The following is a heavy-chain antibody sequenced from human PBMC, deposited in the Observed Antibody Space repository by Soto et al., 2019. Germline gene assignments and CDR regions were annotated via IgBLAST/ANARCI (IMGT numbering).Heavy chain of an antibody. Sequence: QVQLVQSGAEVNKPGSSVKVSCKASGGTFSSYAISWVRQATGQGLEWMGGSIPIFGTANYAQKLQGRVTITADESTSTAYVELSSLRSEDTAVYYCARDPTPKWRPSRADNWFDLRGQGTLVTVSS. CDR3: ARDPTPKWRPSRADNWFDL. D-gene: IGHD6-13*01. CDR2: SIPIFGTA. CDR1: GGTFSSYA. V-gene: IGHV1-69*01. J-gene: IGHJ5*02.